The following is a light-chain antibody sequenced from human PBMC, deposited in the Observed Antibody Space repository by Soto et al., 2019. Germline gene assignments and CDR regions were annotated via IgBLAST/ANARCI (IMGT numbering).Light chain of an antibody. Sequence: EMTQSPANLSVSPGEGVTLFCRASQSVATNLAWYQLKPGQAPRLLIYASSTWDTGIPATFSGSGSGTQFSLTISSLQSEDSAVYYCQQYYHWGLSFGGGTKVEI. V-gene: IGKV3D-15*01. J-gene: IGKJ4*01. CDR3: QQYYHWGLS. CDR1: QSVATN. CDR2: ASS.